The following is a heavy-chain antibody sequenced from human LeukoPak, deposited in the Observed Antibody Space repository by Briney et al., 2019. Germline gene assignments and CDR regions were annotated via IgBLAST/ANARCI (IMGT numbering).Heavy chain of an antibody. CDR2: ISYDGSKI. CDR1: GFGFSSYS. Sequence: GGSLRLSCAASGFGFSSYSMHWVRQAPGKGLEWVAVISYDGSKIYYSDSVKGRFTISRDNSRNTVHLQMNSLRAEDTAVYYCAKDSLEWDPEVNFDYWGQGTLVTVSS. J-gene: IGHJ4*02. CDR3: AKDSLEWDPEVNFDY. V-gene: IGHV3-30*18. D-gene: IGHD1-26*01.